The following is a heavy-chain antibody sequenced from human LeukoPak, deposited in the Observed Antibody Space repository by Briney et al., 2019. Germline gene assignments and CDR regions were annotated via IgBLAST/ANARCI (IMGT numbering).Heavy chain of an antibody. V-gene: IGHV1-2*04. D-gene: IGHD6-13*01. J-gene: IGHJ4*02. CDR3: ARSFGISSWYDY. Sequence: ASVKVSCKASGYTFTGYYMHWVRQVPGQGLEWMGWINPNSGGTNYAQKFQGWVTMTRDTSISTAYMELSRLRSDDTAVYYCARSFGISSWYDYWGQGTLVTVSS. CDR2: INPNSGGT. CDR1: GYTFTGYY.